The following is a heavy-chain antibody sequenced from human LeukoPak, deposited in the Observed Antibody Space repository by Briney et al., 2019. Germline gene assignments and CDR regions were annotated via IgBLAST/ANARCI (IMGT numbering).Heavy chain of an antibody. Sequence: GGSLRLSCAASGFTFSSYSMNWVRQAPGKGLEWVSSISSSSSYIYYADSVRGRFTISRDNAKNSLYLQMNSLRAEDTAVYYCARVIAAAGTLDYWGQGTLVTVSS. CDR3: ARVIAAAGTLDY. J-gene: IGHJ4*02. CDR1: GFTFSSYS. D-gene: IGHD6-13*01. CDR2: ISSSSSYI. V-gene: IGHV3-21*01.